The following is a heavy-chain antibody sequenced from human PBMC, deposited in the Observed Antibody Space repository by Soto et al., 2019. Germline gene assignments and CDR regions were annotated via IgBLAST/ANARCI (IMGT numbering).Heavy chain of an antibody. CDR3: ARDTSGYDGGSFDY. Sequence: GSLRLSCAATGFTFSNYWMSWVRQAPGRGLEWVANMNQGGNEKFYVDSVKGRFTISRDNAKNSVYLQMDGLRADDTAVYYCARDTSGYDGGSFDYWGQGTLVTVSS. V-gene: IGHV3-7*01. J-gene: IGHJ4*02. D-gene: IGHD5-12*01. CDR1: GFTFSNYW. CDR2: MNQGGNEK.